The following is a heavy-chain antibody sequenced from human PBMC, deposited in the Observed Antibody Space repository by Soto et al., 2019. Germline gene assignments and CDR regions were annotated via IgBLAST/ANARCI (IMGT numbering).Heavy chain of an antibody. CDR2: IIPIVGTV. V-gene: IGHV1-69*12. CDR1: EGTFRNYP. J-gene: IGHJ2*01. CDR3: ARGNHRWLQLWYFDL. D-gene: IGHD5-12*01. Sequence: QVQLVQSGAEVKKPGSSVKVSCKASEGTFRNYPISWVRQAPGQGLEWMGGIIPIVGTVNYAQKFQGRVTITADESTSTSYMELSRLRSEDPAVYYCARGNHRWLQLWYFDLWGRGTLVTVSS.